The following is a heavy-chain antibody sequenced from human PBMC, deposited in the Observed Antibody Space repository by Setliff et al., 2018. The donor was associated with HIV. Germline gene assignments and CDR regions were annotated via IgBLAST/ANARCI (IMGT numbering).Heavy chain of an antibody. J-gene: IGHJ4*02. D-gene: IGHD3-22*01. V-gene: IGHV4-39*01. Sequence: SETLSLTCTVSGVSVSGTAYYWAWIRQPPGRGLEWIGNIYYTGNTNYNSSLKSRISMSMVASKKQIFLKLSTLSAADTAVYYCARQQGDSRGFYPHFDYWGQGRLVTVSS. CDR2: IYYTGNT. CDR3: ARQQGDSRGFYPHFDY. CDR1: GVSVSGTAYY.